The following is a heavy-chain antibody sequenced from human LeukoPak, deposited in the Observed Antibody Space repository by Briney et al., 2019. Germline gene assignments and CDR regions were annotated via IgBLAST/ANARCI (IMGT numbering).Heavy chain of an antibody. CDR2: ISDSSTTI. CDR1: GFTFSNYY. CDR3: AKDYSDSRVADVFLEY. V-gene: IGHV3-48*01. Sequence: GGSLRLSCAATGFTFSNYYMYWVRQAPGKGLECVSFISDSSTTIFYADSVKGRFTISRDNARDSLYLQMNSLRAEDTAVYYCAKDYSDSRVADVFLEYWGQGTLVTVSS. D-gene: IGHD2-15*01. J-gene: IGHJ4*02.